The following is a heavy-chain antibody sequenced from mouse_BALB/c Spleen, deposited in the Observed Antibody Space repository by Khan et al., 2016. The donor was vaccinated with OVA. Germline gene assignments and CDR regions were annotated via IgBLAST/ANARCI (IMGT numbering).Heavy chain of an antibody. CDR2: INPSIAYT. D-gene: IGHD1-1*01. Sequence: QVQLKESGAELAKPGASVKMSCKASGYTFVNYWILWVRQRPGQGLEWIGYINPSIAYTENNQNFKDKATLTADKSSSTAYMQLNSLTSEDSAVYYGARRGLRWDFDYWGQGTTLTVSS. V-gene: IGHV1-7*01. J-gene: IGHJ2*01. CDR1: GYTFVNYW. CDR3: ARRGLRWDFDY.